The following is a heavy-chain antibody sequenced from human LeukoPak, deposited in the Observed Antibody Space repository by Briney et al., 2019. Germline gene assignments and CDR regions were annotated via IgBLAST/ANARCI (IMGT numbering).Heavy chain of an antibody. CDR2: IYPGDSDT. CDR3: ARRRCGNGLCHLDY. Sequence: GESLKISCKGSGYSFISYWIAWVRQMPGKGLEWMGIIYPGDSDTRYSPSFQGQVTISVDNSIHTAYLQWNSLKASDTAIYYCARRRCGNGLCHLDYWGQGTLVTVSS. J-gene: IGHJ4*02. CDR1: GYSFISYW. D-gene: IGHD2-8*01. V-gene: IGHV5-51*01.